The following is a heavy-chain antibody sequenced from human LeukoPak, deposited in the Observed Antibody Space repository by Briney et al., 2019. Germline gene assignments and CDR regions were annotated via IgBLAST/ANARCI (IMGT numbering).Heavy chain of an antibody. CDR2: ISYDGSNK. CDR3: ARGAERILQWLVRSYYYYYGMDV. CDR1: GFTFSSYA. D-gene: IGHD6-19*01. Sequence: GGSLRLSCAASGFTFSSYAMHWVRQAPGKGLEWVAVISYDGSNKYYADSVKGRFTISRDNSKNTLYLQMNSLRAEDTAVYYCARGAERILQWLVRSYYYYYGMDVWGQGTTVTVSS. J-gene: IGHJ6*02. V-gene: IGHV3-30-3*01.